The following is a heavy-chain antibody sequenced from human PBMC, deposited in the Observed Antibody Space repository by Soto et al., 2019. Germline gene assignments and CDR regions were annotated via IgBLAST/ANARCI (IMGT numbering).Heavy chain of an antibody. Sequence: QVPLVESGGGVVQPGRSLRLSCAASGFMFSNHGMHCVRQAPGKGLEWVAVIWSDGNNRYYADSVKGRFTISRDNSKNTLYLQMNSLRAEDTAVYYCVRGDNWNDEASDYWGQGTLVTVSS. CDR3: VRGDNWNDEASDY. V-gene: IGHV3-33*01. D-gene: IGHD1-1*01. J-gene: IGHJ4*02. CDR2: IWSDGNNR. CDR1: GFMFSNHG.